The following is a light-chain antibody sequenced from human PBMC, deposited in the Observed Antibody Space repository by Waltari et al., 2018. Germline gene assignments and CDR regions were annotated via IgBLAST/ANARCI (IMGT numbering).Light chain of an antibody. CDR1: QSVLYSSNNKNY. CDR2: WAS. Sequence: DIVMTQSPDSLAVSLGERATINCKSSQSVLYSSNNKNYLAWYRQRPGQPPKLLIYWASTRESGVPDRFSGSGSGTDFTLTISSLQTEDVAVYYCQQHYISRTFGQGTKVQIK. J-gene: IGKJ1*01. CDR3: QQHYISRT. V-gene: IGKV4-1*01.